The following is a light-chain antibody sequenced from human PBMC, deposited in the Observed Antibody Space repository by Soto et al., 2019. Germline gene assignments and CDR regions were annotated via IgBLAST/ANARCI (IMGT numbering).Light chain of an antibody. CDR2: KAS. CDR3: QQYDTYSRT. J-gene: IGKJ1*01. CDR1: QTISSW. Sequence: DIQMTQSPATLSGSVGDRVTITCRASQTISSWLAWYQQKPGKAPKLLIYKASTLESGVPSRFSGSGYGTEFTLTISGLQPEDSATYYCQQYDTYSRTFGQGAKVDI. V-gene: IGKV1-5*03.